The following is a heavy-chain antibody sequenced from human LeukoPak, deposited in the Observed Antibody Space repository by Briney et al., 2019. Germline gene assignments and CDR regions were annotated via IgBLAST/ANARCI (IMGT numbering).Heavy chain of an antibody. J-gene: IGHJ4*02. V-gene: IGHV3-30*04. CDR2: ISDNGSAK. CDR3: AREVKSVYFDY. Sequence: GGSLRLSCGASGFTFSNYAMHWVRQAPGKGLEWVIVISDNGSAKYYADSVKGRFTISRDNSKNELYLQMDSLRDDTAVYFCAREVKSVYFDYWGQGTLVTVSS. CDR1: GFTFSNYA.